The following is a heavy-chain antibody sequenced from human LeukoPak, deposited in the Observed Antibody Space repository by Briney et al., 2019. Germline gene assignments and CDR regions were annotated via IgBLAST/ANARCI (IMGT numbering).Heavy chain of an antibody. Sequence: GGSLRLSCAASGFTFSSYAMNWVRRAPEKGLDWVSGISGSGSKTYYGDSVKGRFTISRDNSKNTLYLQIDSLRAEDTAIYYCAKAIGQQLVIDAFDIWGQGTMVTVSS. CDR3: AKAIGQQLVIDAFDI. CDR1: GFTFSSYA. V-gene: IGHV3-23*01. D-gene: IGHD6-13*01. J-gene: IGHJ3*02. CDR2: ISGSGSKT.